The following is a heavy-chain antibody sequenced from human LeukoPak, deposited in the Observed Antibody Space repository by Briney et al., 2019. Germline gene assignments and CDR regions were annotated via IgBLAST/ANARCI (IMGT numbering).Heavy chain of an antibody. J-gene: IGHJ4*02. CDR1: GYTFTSYG. Sequence: ASVKVSCKASGYTFTSYGISWVRQAPGQGLEWMGWISAYNGNTNYAQKLQGRVTMTTDTSTSTAYMELRSLRSDDTAVYYCARDPLVGGSGSEFDYWGQGTLVTVSS. D-gene: IGHD3-10*01. CDR3: ARDPLVGGSGSEFDY. V-gene: IGHV1-18*01. CDR2: ISAYNGNT.